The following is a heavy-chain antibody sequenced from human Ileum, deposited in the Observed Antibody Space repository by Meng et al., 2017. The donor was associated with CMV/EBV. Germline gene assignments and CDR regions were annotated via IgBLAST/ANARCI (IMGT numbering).Heavy chain of an antibody. D-gene: IGHD2-21*02. V-gene: IGHV1-2*02. CDR2: LTPNTGGT. CDR1: GYTFTDNH. J-gene: IGHJ6*02. Sequence: ASVKVSCKASGYTFTDNHLHWVRQAPGQGLEWMGWLTPNTGGTFYAQKFQGRVTMTGDTSISTAYMELRRLTSDDTAVYYCARHGDYLDFWGQGTTVTVSS. CDR3: ARHGDYLDF.